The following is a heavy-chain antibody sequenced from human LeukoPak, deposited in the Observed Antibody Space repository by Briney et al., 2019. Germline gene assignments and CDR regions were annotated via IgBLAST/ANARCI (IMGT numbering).Heavy chain of an antibody. J-gene: IGHJ4*02. Sequence: GGSPRLSCVASGFNFSKNDMHWVRQTTERRLEWVSAIGVSGDTYYADPVKGRFTISRENGKNSVYLQMNSLRAGDTAVYFCAKAFDYNGLRGEGGSFDCWGQGALGTVSS. CDR2: IGVSGDT. CDR3: AKAFDYNGLRGEGGSFDC. V-gene: IGHV3-13*01. CDR1: GFNFSKND. D-gene: IGHD4-11*01.